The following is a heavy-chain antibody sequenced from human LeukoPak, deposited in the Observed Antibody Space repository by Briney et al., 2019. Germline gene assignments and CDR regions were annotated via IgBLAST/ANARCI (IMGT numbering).Heavy chain of an antibody. CDR1: GFTVSSNY. V-gene: IGHV3-53*01. CDR2: IYSGGST. Sequence: GGSLRLSCAASGFTVSSNYMSWVRQAPGKGLEWVSVIYSGGSTYYVDSVKGRFTISRDNSKNTLYLQMNSLRAEDTAVYYCARDWYPGGKTDYWGQGTLVTVSS. CDR3: ARDWYPGGKTDY. D-gene: IGHD1-26*01. J-gene: IGHJ4*02.